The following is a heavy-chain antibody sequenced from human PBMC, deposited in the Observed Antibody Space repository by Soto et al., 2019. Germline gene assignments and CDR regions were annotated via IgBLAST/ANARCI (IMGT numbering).Heavy chain of an antibody. CDR1: GYSFTSYW. CDR3: ARHVPYCSGGSCYSPWFDP. J-gene: IGHJ5*02. CDR2: IYPGDSDT. V-gene: IGHV5-51*01. Sequence: PGESLKISCXGSGYSFTSYWIGWVRQMPGKGLEWMGIIYPGDSDTRYSPSFQGQVTISADKSITTAYLQWSSLKASDTAMYYCARHVPYCSGGSCYSPWFDPWGQGTLVTVSS. D-gene: IGHD2-15*01.